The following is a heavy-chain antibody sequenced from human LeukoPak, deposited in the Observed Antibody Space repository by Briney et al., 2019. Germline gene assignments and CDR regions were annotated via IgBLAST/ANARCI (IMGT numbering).Heavy chain of an antibody. V-gene: IGHV3-23*01. CDR1: GLTFSNYA. CDR3: AKYTSSGWYYAFDI. CDR2: TSGSGDIT. Sequence: GGSLRLSCAASGLTFSNYAMSWVRQAPGKGLEWVSGTSGSGDITYYADSVKGRFTISRDNSKNTLYLHMNSLRAEDTAVYYCAKYTSSGWYYAFDIWGQGTRVTVSS. D-gene: IGHD6-19*01. J-gene: IGHJ3*02.